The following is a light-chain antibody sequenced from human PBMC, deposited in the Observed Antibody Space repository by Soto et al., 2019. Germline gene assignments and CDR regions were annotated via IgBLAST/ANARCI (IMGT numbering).Light chain of an antibody. Sequence: DIQLTQSPSFLSASVGDRVTIPCRASQGVANYFAWYQQKPGKAPNLLIYAASTLQGGVPSRFSGSGSGTEFTLTISSLQPEDFATYYCQQLNSYPLTFGGGTKVDIK. CDR2: AAS. CDR1: QGVANY. J-gene: IGKJ4*01. V-gene: IGKV1-9*01. CDR3: QQLNSYPLT.